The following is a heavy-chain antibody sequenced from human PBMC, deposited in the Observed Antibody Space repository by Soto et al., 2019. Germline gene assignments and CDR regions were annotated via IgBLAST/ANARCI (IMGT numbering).Heavy chain of an antibody. CDR3: VNPKSTVMLPPT. Sequence: GGSLRLSCSASGFTFSHFSMHWVRQAPGKGLEYVAGIVSNGLSTYYADPVKGRFTISRDNSKDTLYLQMTSLRPDDTAVYYCVNPKSTVMLPPTWGQGTLVTVSS. CDR2: IVSNGLST. D-gene: IGHD3-16*01. V-gene: IGHV3-64D*06. CDR1: GFTFSHFS. J-gene: IGHJ5*02.